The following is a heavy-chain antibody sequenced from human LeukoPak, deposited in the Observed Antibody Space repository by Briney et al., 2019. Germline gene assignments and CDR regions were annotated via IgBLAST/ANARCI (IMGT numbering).Heavy chain of an antibody. V-gene: IGHV3-7*01. CDR2: IKQDGSEK. J-gene: IGHJ4*02. CDR3: ARDCSSTSCYQAFDY. CDR1: GFTFSSYW. Sequence: GGSLRLSCAASGFTFSSYWMSWVRQAPGKGLEWVANIKQDGSEKYYVDSVKGRFTISRDNAKNLLYLQMNSLRAEDTAVYYCARDCSSTSCYQAFDYWGQGTLVTVSS. D-gene: IGHD2-2*01.